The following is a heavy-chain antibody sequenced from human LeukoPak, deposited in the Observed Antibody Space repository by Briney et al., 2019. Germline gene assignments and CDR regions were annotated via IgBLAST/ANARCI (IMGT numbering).Heavy chain of an antibody. J-gene: IGHJ3*01. V-gene: IGHV3-7*03. Sequence: GGSLRLSCAVSGSTFSGFWMSWSRQAPGKGLEWVASINSDGSEGYYADVVKGRFTISRDNAKNSLYLQINSLGAEDTAVYYCARSSYSSSSSVWGQGTMVTVSS. D-gene: IGHD6-6*01. CDR3: ARSSYSSSSSV. CDR1: GSTFSGFW. CDR2: INSDGSEG.